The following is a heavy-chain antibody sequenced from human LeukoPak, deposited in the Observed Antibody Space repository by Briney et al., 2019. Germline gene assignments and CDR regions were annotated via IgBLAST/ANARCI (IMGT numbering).Heavy chain of an antibody. D-gene: IGHD6-19*01. CDR3: AKGSPIAVAGYFDY. V-gene: IGHV3-23*01. J-gene: IGHJ4*02. CDR2: ISGSGGST. Sequence: QAGGSLRLSCAASGFTFSSYAMSWVRQAPGKGLEWVSAISGSGGSTYYADSVKGRFTISRDSSENTLYLQMNSLRAEDTAVYYCAKGSPIAVAGYFDYWGQGTLVTVSS. CDR1: GFTFSSYA.